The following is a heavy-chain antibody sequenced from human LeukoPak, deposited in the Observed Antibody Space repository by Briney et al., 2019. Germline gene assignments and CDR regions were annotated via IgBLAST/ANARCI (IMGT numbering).Heavy chain of an antibody. D-gene: IGHD3-3*01. CDR3: ARAQTLFWEFDGFDI. J-gene: IGHJ3*02. Sequence: GGSLRLSCVASGFAFSSHSINWVRQAPGKGLEWIATVTSTNKIHYADSVKGRFTISRDNAENSVYLQMNSLRDEDTAVYSCARAQTLFWEFDGFDIWGRGTKVTVSS. CDR2: VTSTNKI. V-gene: IGHV3-69-1*01. CDR1: GFAFSSHS.